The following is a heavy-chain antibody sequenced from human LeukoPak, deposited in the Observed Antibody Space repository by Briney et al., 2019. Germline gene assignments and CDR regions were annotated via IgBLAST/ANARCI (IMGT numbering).Heavy chain of an antibody. CDR1: GFTFSDYY. J-gene: IGHJ3*02. D-gene: IGHD6-13*01. Sequence: GGSLRLSCAASGFTFSDYYMSWIRQAPGKGLEWVSYISSSGSTIYYADSVKGRFTISRDNAKNSLYLQMNSLRAEDTAVYYCARVSSSWYYVGTDAFDIWGQGTMVTVSS. CDR2: ISSSGSTI. V-gene: IGHV3-11*01. CDR3: ARVSSSWYYVGTDAFDI.